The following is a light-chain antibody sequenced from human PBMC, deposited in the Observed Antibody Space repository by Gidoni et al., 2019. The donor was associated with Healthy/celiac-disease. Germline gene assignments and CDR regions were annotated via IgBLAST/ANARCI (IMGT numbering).Light chain of an antibody. CDR2: KAS. CDR1: QSISSW. V-gene: IGKV1-5*03. Sequence: DIQMTQSPSTLSASVGDRVTITCRASQSISSWLAWYQQKPGKAPKLLIYKASSLESGVPSRFSGSGSGTEFTLTISSLQPDDFATYYCQQYNSYQFTFGPGTKVDIE. J-gene: IGKJ3*01. CDR3: QQYNSYQFT.